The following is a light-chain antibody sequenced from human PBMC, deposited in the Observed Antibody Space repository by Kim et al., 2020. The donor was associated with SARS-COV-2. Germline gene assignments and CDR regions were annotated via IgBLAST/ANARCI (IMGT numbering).Light chain of an antibody. V-gene: IGLV3-1*01. CDR2: QDS. CDR3: QAWDSRTAWV. CDR1: KLGDKY. Sequence: SYELTQPPSVSVSPGQTASINCSGDKLGDKYACWYQQKPGQSPVLVIYQDSKRPSGIPERFSGSNSGNTATLTISGTQAMDEADYYCQAWDSRTAWVFVG. J-gene: IGLJ3*02.